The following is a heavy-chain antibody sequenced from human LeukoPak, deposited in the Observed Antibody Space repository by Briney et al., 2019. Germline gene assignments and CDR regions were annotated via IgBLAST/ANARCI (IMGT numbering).Heavy chain of an antibody. CDR1: GFTFSSYG. CDR3: AKDSGSYHYYYYGMDV. J-gene: IGHJ6*02. CDR2: ISYDGSNK. V-gene: IGHV3-30*18. D-gene: IGHD1-26*01. Sequence: GSLRLSCAASGFTFSSYGMHWVRQAPGKGLEWVAVISYDGSNKYYADSVKGRFTISRDNSKNTLYLQMNSLRAEDTAVYYCAKDSGSYHYYYYGMDVWGQGTTVTVSS.